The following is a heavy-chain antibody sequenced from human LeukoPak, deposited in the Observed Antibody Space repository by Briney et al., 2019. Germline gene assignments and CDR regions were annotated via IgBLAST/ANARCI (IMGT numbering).Heavy chain of an antibody. CDR2: IYTSGST. V-gene: IGHV4-61*02. CDR1: GGSISSGSYY. D-gene: IGHD2-15*01. CDR3: ASSPLGYCSGGSCYRDWFDP. J-gene: IGHJ5*02. Sequence: SQTLSLTCTVSGGSISSGSYYWSWIQQPAGKGLEWIGRIYTSGSTNYNPSLKSRVTISVDTSKNQFSLKLSSVTAADTAVYYCASSPLGYCSGGSCYRDWFDPWGKGTLVTVSS.